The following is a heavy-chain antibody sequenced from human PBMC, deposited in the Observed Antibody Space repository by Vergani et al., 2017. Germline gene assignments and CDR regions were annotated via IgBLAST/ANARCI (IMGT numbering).Heavy chain of an antibody. CDR1: GSSFTSYW. CDR2: IDPSDSYT. D-gene: IGHD2-15*01. J-gene: IGHJ6*02. V-gene: IGHV5-10-1*01. CDR3: ARHATRRGYYYYGMDV. Sequence: EVQLVQSGAEVKKPGESLRISCKGSGSSFTSYWISWVRQMPWKGLEWMGRIDPSDSYTNYSPSFQGHVTISADKSISTAYLQWSSLKASDTAMYYCARHATRRGYYYYGMDVWGQGTTVTVSS.